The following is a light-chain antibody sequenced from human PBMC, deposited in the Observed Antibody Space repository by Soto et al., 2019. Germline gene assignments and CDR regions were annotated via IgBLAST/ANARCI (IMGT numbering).Light chain of an antibody. J-gene: IGKJ2*01. V-gene: IGKV3-15*01. CDR2: GAS. Sequence: EIVVTQSPATLSVSPGERATLSCRASQSVSSNLAWYQQKPGQAPRLLIYGASTRATGVPARFSGSGSRTEFTLTISGLQSEDSAVYYCQQYNNWPPHTFGQGTKLEIK. CDR1: QSVSSN. CDR3: QQYNNWPPHT.